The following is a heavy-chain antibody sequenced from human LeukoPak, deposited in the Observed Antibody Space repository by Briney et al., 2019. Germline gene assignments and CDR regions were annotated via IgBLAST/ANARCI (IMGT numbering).Heavy chain of an antibody. J-gene: IGHJ1*01. CDR1: GGSISSSSYY. V-gene: IGHV4-39*01. Sequence: SETLSLTCTVSGGSISSSSYYWGWIRQPPGKGLEWIGSIYYSGSTYYNPSLKSRVTISVDTSKNQFSLKLSSVTAADTAVYYGARHGVSYYYDSSGYTRAEYFQNWGQGTPVTVSS. CDR3: ARHGVSYYYDSSGYTRAEYFQN. D-gene: IGHD3-22*01. CDR2: IYYSGST.